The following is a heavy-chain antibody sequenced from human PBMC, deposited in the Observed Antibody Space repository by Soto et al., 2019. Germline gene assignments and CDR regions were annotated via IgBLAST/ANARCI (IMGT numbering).Heavy chain of an antibody. CDR2: ISGSGRSK. CDR3: AKKGRSYGPYYFDY. CDR1: GFTFSSYA. J-gene: IGHJ4*02. V-gene: IGHV3-23*01. Sequence: PGGSLRLSCAASGFTFSSYAMSWVRQAPGKGMDWDSTISGSGRSKSHEHSVNGPFTISRDNPTNTLYLQMNSLRAEDTAVYYCAKKGRSYGPYYFDYWGQGTLVTVSS. D-gene: IGHD5-18*01.